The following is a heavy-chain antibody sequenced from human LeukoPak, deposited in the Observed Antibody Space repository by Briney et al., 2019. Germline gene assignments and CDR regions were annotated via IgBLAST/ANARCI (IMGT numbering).Heavy chain of an antibody. CDR3: ARDNSVGDNAWWFDP. D-gene: IGHD1-26*01. Sequence: ASVKVSCKASGYTFTSYYMHWVRHAPGQGLEWMGLINPTGGSRGYAQKFQGRVTMTRDMSTSTDYMELSSLRSEDTAIYYCARDNSVGDNAWWFDPWGQGTLVTVSS. CDR1: GYTFTSYY. V-gene: IGHV1-46*01. CDR2: INPTGGSR. J-gene: IGHJ5*02.